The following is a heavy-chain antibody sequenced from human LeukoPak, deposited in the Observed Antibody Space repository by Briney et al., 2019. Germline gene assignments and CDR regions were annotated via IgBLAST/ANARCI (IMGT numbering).Heavy chain of an antibody. J-gene: IGHJ4*02. V-gene: IGHV3-74*01. Sequence: GGNLRLSCVASGFTFSNSRMHWVPQVPGKGLLWVSRISSDGSSSTYVDSVKGRFTIYRDNAKNTLYLQMNGLRGEDTAVYYWARMATAFDYWGQGTLVTVSS. CDR1: GFTFSNSR. D-gene: IGHD1-1*01. CDR2: ISSDGSSS. CDR3: ARMATAFDY.